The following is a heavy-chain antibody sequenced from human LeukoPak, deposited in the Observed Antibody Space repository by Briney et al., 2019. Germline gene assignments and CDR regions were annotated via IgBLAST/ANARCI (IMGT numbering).Heavy chain of an antibody. CDR3: ARDPGCCSPRREY. D-gene: IGHD2-15*01. J-gene: IGHJ4*02. CDR2: INPNSGGT. Sequence: ASVKVSCKASGYTFNAFCMHWVRQAPGQGLEWMGWINPNSGGTHYAQKFQGRVTMTRDTSISTAYMGLSRLRSDDTAVYYCARDPGCCSPRREYCGQGTLVTVSS. CDR1: GYTFNAFC. V-gene: IGHV1-2*02.